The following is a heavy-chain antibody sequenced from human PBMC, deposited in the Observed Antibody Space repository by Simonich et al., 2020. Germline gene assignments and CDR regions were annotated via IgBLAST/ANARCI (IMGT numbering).Heavy chain of an antibody. Sequence: GAEVKKPGASVKVSCKASGYTFNGYYMHWVRQAPGQGLEWMGRVNPNSGGTNYAQKFQGRVTMTRDTSITTAYMELSRLRSDDTAVYYGARVPGIYYYYGMDVWGQGTTVTVSS. CDR2: VNPNSGGT. D-gene: IGHD3-10*01. J-gene: IGHJ6*02. CDR3: ARVPGIYYYYGMDV. V-gene: IGHV1-2*06. CDR1: GYTFNGYY.